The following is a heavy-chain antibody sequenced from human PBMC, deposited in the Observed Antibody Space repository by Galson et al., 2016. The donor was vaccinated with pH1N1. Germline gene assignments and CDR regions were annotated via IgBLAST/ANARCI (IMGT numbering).Heavy chain of an antibody. D-gene: IGHD4-23*01. CDR3: ARDRLPYGGNTEGIFYYNGMDV. CDR2: MSYDGSHK. J-gene: IGHJ6*02. CDR1: GFTFSSYA. Sequence: SLRLSCAASGFTFSSYAMHWVRQAAGKGLEWVAVMSYDGSHKYYADSVKGRFTISRDNSKNTLYLQMNSLRAEDTAVYYCARDRLPYGGNTEGIFYYNGMDVWGQGTTVTVSS. V-gene: IGHV3-30*04.